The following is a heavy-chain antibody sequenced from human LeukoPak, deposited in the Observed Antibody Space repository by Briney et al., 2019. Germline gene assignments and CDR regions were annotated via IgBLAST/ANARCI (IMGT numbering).Heavy chain of an antibody. J-gene: IGHJ4*02. CDR1: GDSINSDY. V-gene: IGHV4-59*08. CDR3: ARSLRGYRFATDY. D-gene: IGHD5-18*01. CDR2: IYYSGST. Sequence: SETLSLTCTASGDSINSDYWSWIRQPPGKGLEWIGYIYYSGSTKYNPSIKSRVTISVDTSKNQFSLKLSSVTAADTAVYYCARSLRGYRFATDYWGQGTLVTVSS.